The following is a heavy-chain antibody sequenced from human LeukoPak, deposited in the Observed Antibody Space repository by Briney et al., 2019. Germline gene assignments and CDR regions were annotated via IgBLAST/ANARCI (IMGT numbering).Heavy chain of an antibody. CDR1: GFIFSSYG. D-gene: IGHD6-19*01. V-gene: IGHV3-33*01. CDR3: ARAYSSGHSRPDS. Sequence: GGSLRLSCAASGFIFSSYGMHWVRQAPGKGLEWVAVIWYDGGNKYYADSVKGRFTISRDNSKNMLYLQMNSLRAEDTAVYCCARAYSSGHSRPDSWGQGTLVTVSS. J-gene: IGHJ4*02. CDR2: IWYDGGNK.